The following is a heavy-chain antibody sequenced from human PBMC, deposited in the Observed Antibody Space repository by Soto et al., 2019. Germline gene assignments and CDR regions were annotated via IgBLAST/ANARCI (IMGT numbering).Heavy chain of an antibody. CDR3: ARGFGGARTRAFSLFDP. J-gene: IGHJ5*02. Sequence: SETLSLTCAVSGGSISSNNRWSWGRQPPREGVEWVGGNYHSGSTKYNPSLKSRVTISVDKSKNQFSLKLSSVTAADTAVYYCARGFGGARTRAFSLFDPRGQGTLVTVSS. V-gene: IGHV4-4*02. D-gene: IGHD3-16*01. CDR2: NYHSGST. CDR1: GGSISSNNR.